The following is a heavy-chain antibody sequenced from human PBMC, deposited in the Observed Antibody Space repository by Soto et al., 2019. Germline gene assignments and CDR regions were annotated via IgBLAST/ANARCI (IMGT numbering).Heavy chain of an antibody. CDR1: GFSLSTSGVG. Sequence: QITLKESGPTLVKPTQTLTLTCTFSGFSLSTSGVGVGWIRQPPGKALEWLALIYWNDDKRYSPSLKSRLTITNDNSNNQVVLTMTTIDPVDTATYYCAHSGAATPWSCLVKSNYYYYGMDVWGQGTTVTVSS. CDR2: IYWNDDK. CDR3: AHSGAATPWSCLVKSNYYYYGMDV. D-gene: IGHD2-15*01. J-gene: IGHJ6*02. V-gene: IGHV2-5*01.